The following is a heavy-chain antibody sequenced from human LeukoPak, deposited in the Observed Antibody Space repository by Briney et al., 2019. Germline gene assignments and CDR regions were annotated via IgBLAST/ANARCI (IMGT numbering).Heavy chain of an antibody. CDR1: GFTFSNYA. Sequence: GGSLRLSCAASGFTFSNYAMNWVRQAPGKGLEWVSAISASGSSTYSTDSVKGRFTISRDNSKNTLYLQMSSLRAEDTAVYYCARETVAGPNFDYWGQGTLVTVSS. CDR3: ARETVAGPNFDY. V-gene: IGHV3-23*01. CDR2: ISASGSST. J-gene: IGHJ4*02. D-gene: IGHD6-19*01.